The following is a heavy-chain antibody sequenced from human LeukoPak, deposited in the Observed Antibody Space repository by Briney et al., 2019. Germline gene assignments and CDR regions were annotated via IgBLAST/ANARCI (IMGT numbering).Heavy chain of an antibody. CDR3: ARWGLSGDYSYLDY. CDR1: GGSINNFY. D-gene: IGHD1-26*01. V-gene: IGHV4-4*09. Sequence: SETLSLTCTVSGGSINNFYWSWIRQPPGKGLEWIGFIYTTGSTNYNPPLKSRVTISVDTSRNQFSLKLTSVTAADTAVYYCARWGLSGDYSYLDYWGQGTLVTVSS. CDR2: IYTTGST. J-gene: IGHJ4*02.